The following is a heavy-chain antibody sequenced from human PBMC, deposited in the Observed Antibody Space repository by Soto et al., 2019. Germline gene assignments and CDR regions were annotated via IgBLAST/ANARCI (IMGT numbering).Heavy chain of an antibody. CDR1: GVSFIGYY. CDR2: INHRGIT. Sequence: TLSRSGGVFGVSFIGYYWIWILRPPLKVLEWIGEINHRGITNYNPPLKSRVTMSVDTSKKKFSLKLTSMNAAATAVYYCAKTNWNNNLLEQWGQGTTVNVSS. V-gene: IGHV4-34*01. D-gene: IGHD1-1*01. CDR3: AKTNWNNNLLEQ. J-gene: IGHJ4*02.